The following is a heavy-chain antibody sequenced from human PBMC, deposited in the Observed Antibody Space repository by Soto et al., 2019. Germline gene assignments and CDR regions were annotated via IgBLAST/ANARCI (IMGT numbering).Heavy chain of an antibody. J-gene: IGHJ4*02. CDR1: GYTFTIYA. CDR2: INAGNGNT. Sequence: ASVKVSCKASGYTFTIYAMHWVRQAPGQRLEWMGWINAGNGNTKYSQKFQGRVTITRDTSASTAYMELSSLRSEDTAEYYCARSPGIAVADYWGQGTLVTVSS. D-gene: IGHD6-19*01. V-gene: IGHV1-3*01. CDR3: ARSPGIAVADY.